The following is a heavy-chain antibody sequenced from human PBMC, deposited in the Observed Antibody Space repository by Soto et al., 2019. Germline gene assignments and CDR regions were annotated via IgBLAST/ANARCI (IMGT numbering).Heavy chain of an antibody. Sequence: GGSLRLSCAASGFTFSSYEMNWVRQAPGKGLEWVSYISSSGSTIYYADSVKGRFTISRDNAKNSLYLQMNSLRAEDTAVYYCASFTYSSSHGGDYWGQGTLVTVPQ. V-gene: IGHV3-48*03. CDR1: GFTFSSYE. J-gene: IGHJ4*02. CDR3: ASFTYSSSHGGDY. CDR2: ISSSGSTI. D-gene: IGHD6-6*01.